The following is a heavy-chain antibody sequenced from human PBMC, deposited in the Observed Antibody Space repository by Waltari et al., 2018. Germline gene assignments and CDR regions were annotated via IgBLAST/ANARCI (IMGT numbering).Heavy chain of an antibody. CDR2: IRSKAYGGTT. V-gene: IGHV3-49*03. J-gene: IGHJ4*02. Sequence: EVQLVESGGGLVQPGRSLRLSCTASGFTFGDYAMSWFRQAPGKGLEWVGFIRSKAYGGTTEYAASVKGRFTISRDDSKSIAYLQMNSLKTEDTAVYYCTFRYSSSWGRPFDYWGQGTLVTVSS. CDR1: GFTFGDYA. D-gene: IGHD6-13*01. CDR3: TFRYSSSWGRPFDY.